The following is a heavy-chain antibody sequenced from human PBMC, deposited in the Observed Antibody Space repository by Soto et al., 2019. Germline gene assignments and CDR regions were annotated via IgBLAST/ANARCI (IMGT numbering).Heavy chain of an antibody. CDR2: IYYIGNT. Sequence: PSETLSLTCTVSGGSMSSYYWSWIRQPPGKGLEWIGYIYYIGNTNYNPSLKSRVTILVDTSKNQFSLKLSSVTAADTAVYYCARHSDTAMVSLDYWGQGTLVTVSS. V-gene: IGHV4-59*08. CDR3: ARHSDTAMVSLDY. J-gene: IGHJ4*02. CDR1: GGSMSSYY. D-gene: IGHD5-18*01.